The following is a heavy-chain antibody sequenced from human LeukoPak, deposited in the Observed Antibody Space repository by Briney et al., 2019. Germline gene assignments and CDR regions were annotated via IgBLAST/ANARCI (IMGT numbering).Heavy chain of an antibody. Sequence: SETLSLTCAVYGGSFNAYHWNWIRQPPGRGLEWIGEITHSGSTNYNPSLESRVIISVDTSKKQFSLKLTSLTAADAAVYYCARGKAVQLLTSYYGSGSYRFDYWGQGILVTVSS. CDR1: GGSFNAYH. CDR3: ARGKAVQLLTSYYGSGSYRFDY. J-gene: IGHJ4*02. V-gene: IGHV4-34*01. D-gene: IGHD3-10*01. CDR2: ITHSGST.